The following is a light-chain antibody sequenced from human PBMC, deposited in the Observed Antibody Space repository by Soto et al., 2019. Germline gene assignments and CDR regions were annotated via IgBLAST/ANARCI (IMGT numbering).Light chain of an antibody. Sequence: QSVLTQPPSVSGAPGQRVTISCTGSSSNIGAGYDVHWYQQLPGTAPKLLIYGNSNRPSGVPDRFSGSKSGTSAYLAITGLQAENDADYDCQSYDSSLFWVFGGGTKLTLL. CDR1: SSNIGAGYD. V-gene: IGLV1-40*01. CDR2: GNS. CDR3: QSYDSSLFWV. J-gene: IGLJ3*02.